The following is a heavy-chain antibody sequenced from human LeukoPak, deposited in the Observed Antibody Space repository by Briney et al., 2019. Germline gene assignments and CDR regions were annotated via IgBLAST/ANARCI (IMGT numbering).Heavy chain of an antibody. Sequence: GGSLRLSCAASGLTFNNYWMNWVRQAPGKGLEWVANIKQDGSEKKYVDSVKGRFTISRDNAKKSLYLQMNSLRAEDTAVYYCARCKYDSSGYPLLGFDYWGQGTLVTVSS. CDR1: GLTFNNYW. V-gene: IGHV3-7*01. D-gene: IGHD3-22*01. CDR3: ARCKYDSSGYPLLGFDY. J-gene: IGHJ4*02. CDR2: IKQDGSEK.